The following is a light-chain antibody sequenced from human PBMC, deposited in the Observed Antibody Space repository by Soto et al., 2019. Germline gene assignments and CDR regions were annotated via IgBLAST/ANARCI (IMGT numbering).Light chain of an antibody. CDR2: DAS. J-gene: IGKJ4*01. CDR3: QQTNNFPLT. V-gene: IGKV1-12*01. CDR1: QSISSW. Sequence: RVTITCRASQSISSWLAWYQQKPGKAPKLLISDASTLQPGVPSRFSGSGSGTDFTLTISSPQPEDFATYYCQQTNNFPLTFGGGTKVDI.